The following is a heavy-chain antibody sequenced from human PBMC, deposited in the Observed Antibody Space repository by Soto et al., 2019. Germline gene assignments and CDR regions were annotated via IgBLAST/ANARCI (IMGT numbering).Heavy chain of an antibody. CDR3: VRGGGGYGNGTIDY. Sequence: SETLSLTCTVSGGSISNYYWSWVRQSPGKGLEWIGYISYIGTTNYNPSLKSRVTISLDTSKNQFSLKLRSVTAADTAVYYCVRGGGGYGNGTIDYWGQGTLVTVSS. CDR2: ISYIGTT. J-gene: IGHJ4*02. V-gene: IGHV4-59*01. D-gene: IGHD5-18*01. CDR1: GGSISNYY.